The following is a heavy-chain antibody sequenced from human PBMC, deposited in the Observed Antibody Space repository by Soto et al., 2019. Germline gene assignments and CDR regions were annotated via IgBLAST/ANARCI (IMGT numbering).Heavy chain of an antibody. CDR3: ARLVGYYAPLDV. Sequence: SVKVSWKASGYTFTSYAMHWVRQAPGQRLEWMGWINAGNGNTKYSQKFQGRVTITRDTSASTAYMELSSLRSEDTAVYYCARLVGYYAPLDVWGQGTTVTVSS. V-gene: IGHV1-3*01. CDR1: GYTFTSYA. CDR2: INAGNGNT. J-gene: IGHJ6*02. D-gene: IGHD3-3*01.